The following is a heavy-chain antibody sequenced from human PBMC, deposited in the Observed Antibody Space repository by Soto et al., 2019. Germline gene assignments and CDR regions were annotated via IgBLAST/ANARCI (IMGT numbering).Heavy chain of an antibody. D-gene: IGHD2-15*01. J-gene: IGHJ5*02. Sequence: ASVKVSCKASGYTFTGYYMHWVRQAPGQGLEWMGWINPNSGGTNYAQKFQGWVTMTRDTSISTAYMELSRLRSDDTAVYYCARDPRRVVAATKTPNWFDPWGQGTLVTVSS. CDR3: ARDPRRVVAATKTPNWFDP. CDR2: INPNSGGT. CDR1: GYTFTGYY. V-gene: IGHV1-2*04.